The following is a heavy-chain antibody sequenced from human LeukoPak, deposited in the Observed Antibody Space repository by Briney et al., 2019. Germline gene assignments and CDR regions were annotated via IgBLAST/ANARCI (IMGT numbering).Heavy chain of an antibody. Sequence: SETLSLTCTVSGGSISSGGYYWSWIRQHPGKGLEWIGYIYYSGSTYYNPSLKSRVTISVDTSKNQFSLKLSSVTAADTAVYYCARARHYYGSGSYIYYYYGMDVWGQGTTVTVSS. J-gene: IGHJ6*02. CDR1: GGSISSGGYY. CDR3: ARARHYYGSGSYIYYYYGMDV. CDR2: IYYSGST. D-gene: IGHD3-10*01. V-gene: IGHV4-31*03.